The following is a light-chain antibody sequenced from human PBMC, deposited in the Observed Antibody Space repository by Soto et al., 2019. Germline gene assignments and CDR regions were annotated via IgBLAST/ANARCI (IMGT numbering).Light chain of an antibody. J-gene: IGLJ1*01. CDR1: ISDISGYNY. Sequence: QSALTQPPSVCGSPGQSVTISCTGTISDISGYNYVSWYQQHPGKAPKLIIYAASERPSGVPDRFSGSTSGNTASLAISGLKPDDEADYYCSSFAFNYGFGTGTTVTVL. V-gene: IGLV2-11*01. CDR3: SSFAFNYG. CDR2: AAS.